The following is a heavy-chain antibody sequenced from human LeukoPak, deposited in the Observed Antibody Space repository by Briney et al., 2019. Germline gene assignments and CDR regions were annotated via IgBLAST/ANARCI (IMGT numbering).Heavy chain of an antibody. V-gene: IGHV4-59*08. D-gene: IGHD1-26*01. J-gene: IGHJ4*02. CDR3: ARHGGSYSFDY. CDR2: MYNSGST. Sequence: SETLSLTCTVSGGSISSYYWSWIRQPPGKGLEWIGYMYNSGSTNYNPSLKSRVTISVDTSKNQFSLKLNSVTAADTAVYYCARHGGSYSFDYWGQGTLVTVSS. CDR1: GGSISSYY.